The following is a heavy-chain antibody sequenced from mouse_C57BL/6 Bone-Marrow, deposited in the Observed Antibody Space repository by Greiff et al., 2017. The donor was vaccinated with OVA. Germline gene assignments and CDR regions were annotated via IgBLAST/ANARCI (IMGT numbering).Heavy chain of an antibody. J-gene: IGHJ4*01. Sequence: VQLQQPGAELVKPGASVKMSCKASGYTFTSYWITWVKQRPGQGLEWIGDLYPGSGSTNYNEKFKSKATLTVDTSSSTAYMQLSSLTSEDSAVYYCARAAYYSNYVGYYYAMDYWGQGTSVTVSS. V-gene: IGHV1-55*01. D-gene: IGHD2-5*01. CDR2: LYPGSGST. CDR1: GYTFTSYW. CDR3: ARAAYYSNYVGYYYAMDY.